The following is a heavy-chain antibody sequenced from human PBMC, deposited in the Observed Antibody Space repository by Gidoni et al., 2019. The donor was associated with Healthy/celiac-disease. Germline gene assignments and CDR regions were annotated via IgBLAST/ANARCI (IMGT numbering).Heavy chain of an antibody. CDR2: IEASDSYT. D-gene: IGHD5-18*01. CDR1: GYSFTSYW. V-gene: IGHV5-10-1*03. J-gene: IGHJ4*02. CDR3: ARALDTAMAPFDY. Sequence: EVQLVQSGAEVKKPGESLRISCKGSGYSFTSYWISWVRQMPGKGLEWMGRIEASDSYTNYSPSFQGHVTISADKSISTAYLQWSSLKASDTAMYYCARALDTAMAPFDYWGQGTLVTVSS.